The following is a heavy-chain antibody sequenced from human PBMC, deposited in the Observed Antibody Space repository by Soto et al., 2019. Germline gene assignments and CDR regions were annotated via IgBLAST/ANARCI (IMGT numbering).Heavy chain of an antibody. CDR3: ARGVWNFDL. CDR2: IKTSGSTM. J-gene: IGHJ2*01. V-gene: IGHV3-11*01. CDR1: GFTFSDYY. Sequence: QVQLVESGGGLVKPGGSLRLSCAASGFTFSDYYMSWIRQAPGRGLQWISYIKTSGSTMYYADSVKGRFTVSRDNAKNSLYLRMNRLRAENTAVYYCARGVWNFDLWGRGTLVTVSS.